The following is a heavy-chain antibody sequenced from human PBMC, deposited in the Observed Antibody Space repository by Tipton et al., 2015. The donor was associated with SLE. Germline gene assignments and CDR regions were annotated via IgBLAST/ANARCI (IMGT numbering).Heavy chain of an antibody. V-gene: IGHV3-74*03. J-gene: IGHJ3*01. D-gene: IGHD1-7*01. Sequence: SGVTFSSYWMHWVRQTPGKGLVWVSRVNPDGVTTEYADSVKGRFTISRDNAKNTVYLQMNSLRADDMAIYYCGRDLNYVFDVWGQGTMVTVSS. CDR3: GRDLNYVFDV. CDR2: VNPDGVTT. CDR1: GVTFSSYW.